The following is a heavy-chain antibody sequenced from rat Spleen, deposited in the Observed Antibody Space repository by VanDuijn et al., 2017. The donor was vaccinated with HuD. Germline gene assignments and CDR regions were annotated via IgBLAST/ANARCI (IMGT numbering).Heavy chain of an antibody. Sequence: QVQLKESGPGLVQPSQTLSLTCTVSGFSLTRYGVSWVCQPPGKGLEWIGAIWSGGSTDYNSALKSRLSISRDTSKSQVFLKMNSLQTEDTAIYYCTRDRSYPYYVMDAWGQGASVTVSS. CDR2: IWSGGST. V-gene: IGHV2-4*01. D-gene: IGHD1-4*01. J-gene: IGHJ4*01. CDR3: TRDRSYPYYVMDA. CDR1: GFSLTRYG.